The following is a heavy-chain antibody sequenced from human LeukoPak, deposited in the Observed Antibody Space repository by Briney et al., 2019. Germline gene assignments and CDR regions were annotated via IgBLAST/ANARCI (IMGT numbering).Heavy chain of an antibody. CDR2: ISAYNGNT. D-gene: IGHD4-17*01. V-gene: IGHV1-18*01. CDR3: ARDGLRVDYYYYGMDV. J-gene: IGHJ6*02. CDR1: GYTFTSYG. Sequence: ASVKVSCKASGYTFTSYGISWVRQAPGQGLEWMGWISAYNGNTNYAQKLQGRVTMTTDTSTSTAYMELRSLRSDDTAVYYCARDGLRVDYYYYGMDVWGQGTTVTVSS.